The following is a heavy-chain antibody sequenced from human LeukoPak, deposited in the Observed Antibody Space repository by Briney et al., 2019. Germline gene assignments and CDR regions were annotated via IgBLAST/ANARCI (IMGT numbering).Heavy chain of an antibody. Sequence: GESLRLSCAASGFTVSSNYMSWVRQAPGKGLEWVSVIYSGGSTYYADSVKGRFTISRDNSKNTLYLQMSSLRAEDTAVYFCVRGYSFGPYGMDVWGQGTTVTVSS. CDR2: IYSGGST. CDR1: GFTVSSNY. V-gene: IGHV3-53*05. J-gene: IGHJ6*02. D-gene: IGHD2-15*01. CDR3: VRGYSFGPYGMDV.